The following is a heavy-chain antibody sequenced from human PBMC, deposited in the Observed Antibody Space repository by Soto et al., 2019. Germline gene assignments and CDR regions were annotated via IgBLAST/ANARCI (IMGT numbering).Heavy chain of an antibody. D-gene: IGHD3-3*01. CDR3: ARGVGFWSGYWVYYYMDV. Sequence: SETLSLTCTVSGDSISSYYWSWIRQPPGKGLEWIGYTYYSGSTNYNPSLKSRVTISVDTSKNQFSLKLSSVTAADTAMYSCARGVGFWSGYWVYYYMDVWGKGTTVTVSS. CDR1: GDSISSYY. CDR2: TYYSGST. V-gene: IGHV4-59*01. J-gene: IGHJ6*03.